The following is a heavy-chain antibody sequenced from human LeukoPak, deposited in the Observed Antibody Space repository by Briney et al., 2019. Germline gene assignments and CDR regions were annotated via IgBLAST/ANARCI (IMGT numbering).Heavy chain of an antibody. CDR1: GPSIHTYY. J-gene: IGHJ5*02. CDR3: AGPRGYDSGYDNYLKNSWIDP. Sequence: PPQTLSPTSTVSGPSIHTYYSGWIRQPPGKVMEWVGSMSAIGRTTYNTCLKSRVTISGDTPKTQLSLKWDSVDAADTAAYFCAGPRGYDSGYDNYLKNSWIDPGGGETLLTVP. D-gene: IGHD5-12*01. V-gene: IGHV4-4*09. CDR2: MSAIGRT.